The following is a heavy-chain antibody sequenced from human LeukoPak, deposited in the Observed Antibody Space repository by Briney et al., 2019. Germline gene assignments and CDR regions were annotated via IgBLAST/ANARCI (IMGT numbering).Heavy chain of an antibody. D-gene: IGHD5-12*01. CDR3: AIDFSASGYSPGGY. CDR2: IISSGRTI. CDR1: VFTLSDYY. V-gene: IGHV3-11*01. Sequence: GGSLRLSRAPSVFTLSDYYMSWIRQAPGKGLGWVSYIISSGRTIYYADSVKGRFPISRDNAKKSLYLQMNSLRAEDTAVYYCAIDFSASGYSPGGYWGQGTLVTVSS. J-gene: IGHJ4*02.